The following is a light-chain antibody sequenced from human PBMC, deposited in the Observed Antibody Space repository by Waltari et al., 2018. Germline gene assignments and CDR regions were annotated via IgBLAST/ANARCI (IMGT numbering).Light chain of an antibody. CDR3: HQYYLTPWT. Sequence: ETVLTQSPVTLSLSPGERATLSCRASQSVSTYLAWYQQKPGQAPRLLIHDASNRATGIPARFSGSGSGTDFTLIISNLQPEDAALYFCHQYYLTPWTFGQGTKLEIK. CDR1: QSVSTY. J-gene: IGKJ1*01. V-gene: IGKV3-11*01. CDR2: DAS.